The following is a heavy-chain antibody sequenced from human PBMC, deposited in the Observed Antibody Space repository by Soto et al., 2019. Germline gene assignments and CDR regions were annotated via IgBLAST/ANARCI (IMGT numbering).Heavy chain of an antibody. V-gene: IGHV1-8*01. CDR1: GYTFTSSD. CDR2: MNPNSGNT. J-gene: IGHJ5*02. Sequence: QVQLVQSGAEVKKPGASVKVSCKASGYTFTSSDINWVRQATGQRLEWMGWMNPNSGNTGYAQKFQGRITLTRSTSINTAYLELSSLSSDDSAVYYCARGASPWGQGTLVTVSS. CDR3: ARGASP.